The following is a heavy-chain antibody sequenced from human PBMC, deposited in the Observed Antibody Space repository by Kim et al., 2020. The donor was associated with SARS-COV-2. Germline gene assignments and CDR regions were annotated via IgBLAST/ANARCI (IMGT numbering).Heavy chain of an antibody. J-gene: IGHJ5*02. CDR3: ARATMTTANWFDP. V-gene: IGHV1-2*06. Sequence: ASVKVSCKASGYTFTGYYMHWVRQAPGQGLEWMGRINPNSGGTNYAQKFQGRVTMTRDTSISTAYMELSRLRSDDTAVYYCARATMTTANWFDPWGQGTLVTVSS. CDR2: INPNSGGT. CDR1: GYTFTGYY. D-gene: IGHD4-4*01.